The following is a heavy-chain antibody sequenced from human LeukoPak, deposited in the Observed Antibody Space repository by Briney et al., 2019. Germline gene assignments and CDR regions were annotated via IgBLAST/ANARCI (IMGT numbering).Heavy chain of an antibody. D-gene: IGHD6-13*01. CDR2: INPSGGST. V-gene: IGHV1-46*03. J-gene: IGHJ4*02. Sequence: GASVKVSCKASGYTFTSYYMHWVRQAPGQGLEWMGIINPSGGSTSYAQKFQGRVTMTRDTSASTVYMELSSLRSEDTAVYYCARERQLGYFDYWGQGTLVTVSS. CDR3: ARERQLGYFDY. CDR1: GYTFTSYY.